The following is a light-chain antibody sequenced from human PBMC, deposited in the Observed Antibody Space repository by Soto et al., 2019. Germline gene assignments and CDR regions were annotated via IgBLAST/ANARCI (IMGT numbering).Light chain of an antibody. Sequence: DIQMTQSPSSLSASVGDRVTITCRASQGINNCLAWSQQKPGKVPKVMIYSASTLQSGLPSRFGGSGSGTDFTLTISSLQPENVAAYYCLKYNSAPRTFGQGTRVEIK. V-gene: IGKV1-27*01. CDR2: SAS. J-gene: IGKJ1*01. CDR3: LKYNSAPRT. CDR1: QGINNC.